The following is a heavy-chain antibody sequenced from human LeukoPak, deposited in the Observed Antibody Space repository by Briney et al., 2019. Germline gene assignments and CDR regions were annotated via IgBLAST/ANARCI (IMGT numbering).Heavy chain of an antibody. CDR1: GGSISSYY. V-gene: IGHV4-4*07. Sequence: SETLSLTCTVSGGSISSYYWSWIRQPAGKGLEWIGRIYTSGSTNYNPSLKSRVTMSVDRSKNQFSLKLSSVTAADTAVYYCARDLSIGGAFDIWGQGTMVTVSS. CDR2: IYTSGST. CDR3: ARDLSIGGAFDI. D-gene: IGHD1-26*01. J-gene: IGHJ3*02.